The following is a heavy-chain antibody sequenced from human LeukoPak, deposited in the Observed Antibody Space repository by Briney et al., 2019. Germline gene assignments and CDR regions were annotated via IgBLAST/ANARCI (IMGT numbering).Heavy chain of an antibody. CDR2: ISSSGSTI. CDR1: GFTFSSCE. Sequence: GGSLRLSCAASGFTFSSCEMNWVRQAPGKGLEWVSYISSSGSTIYYADSVKGRFTISRDNAKNSLYLQMNSLRAEDTAVYYCARGQLYYDSSGFDYWGQGTLVTVSS. V-gene: IGHV3-48*03. J-gene: IGHJ4*02. D-gene: IGHD3-22*01. CDR3: ARGQLYYDSSGFDY.